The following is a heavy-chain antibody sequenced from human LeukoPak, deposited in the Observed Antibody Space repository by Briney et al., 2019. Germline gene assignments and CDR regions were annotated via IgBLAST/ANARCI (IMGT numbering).Heavy chain of an antibody. J-gene: IGHJ4*02. D-gene: IGHD3-22*01. CDR2: ISSSSSYI. CDR1: GFNVSYYS. CDR3: ARAAYYDSSGSLYY. V-gene: IGHV3-21*01. Sequence: GGSLRLSCAASGFNVSYYSMNWVRQAPGKGLEWVSSISSSSSYIYYADSVKGRFTISRDNAKNSLYLQMNSLRAEDTAVYYCARAAYYDSSGSLYYWGQGTLVTVSS.